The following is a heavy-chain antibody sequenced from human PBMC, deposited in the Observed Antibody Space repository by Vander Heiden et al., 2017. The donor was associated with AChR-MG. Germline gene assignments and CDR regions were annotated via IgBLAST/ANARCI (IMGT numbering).Heavy chain of an antibody. CDR3: AKDSALTIDCYFDL. J-gene: IGHJ2*01. CDR1: GFTFSTYG. CDR2: ISVGDIST. Sequence: EVQLLESGGGLEQPGGSLILSCAASGFTFSTYGMSWVRQAPGKGLEWVSTISVGDISTYYADSVKGRFIISRDNSKNTLYLQMSGLRADDTAIYYCAKDSALTIDCYFDLWGRGTLVTVSS. V-gene: IGHV3-23*01. D-gene: IGHD3-9*01.